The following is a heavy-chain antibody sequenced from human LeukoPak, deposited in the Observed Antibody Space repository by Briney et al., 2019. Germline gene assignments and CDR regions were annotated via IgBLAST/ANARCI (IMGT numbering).Heavy chain of an antibody. J-gene: IGHJ4*02. CDR1: GFTFSSYS. CDR2: ISSSSSTI. V-gene: IGHV3-48*04. CDR3: AREYYYDSSGYSDY. Sequence: PGGSLRLSCAASGFTFSSYSMNWVRQAPGKGLEWVSYISSSSSTIYYADSVKGRFTISRDNAKNSLYLQMNSLRAEDTAVYYCAREYYYDSSGYSDYWGPGTLVTVSS. D-gene: IGHD3-22*01.